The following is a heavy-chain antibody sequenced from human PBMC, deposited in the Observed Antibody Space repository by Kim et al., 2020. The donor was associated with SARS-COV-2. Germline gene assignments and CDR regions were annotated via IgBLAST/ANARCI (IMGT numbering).Heavy chain of an antibody. CDR3: ARDRVAGAGDAFDI. V-gene: IGHV3-7*01. J-gene: IGHJ3*02. D-gene: IGHD1-26*01. Sequence: GGSLRLSCAASGFTFSSYWMSWVRQAPGKGLEWVANIKQDGSEKYYVDSVKGRFTISRDNAKNSLYLQMNSLRAEDTAVYYCARDRVAGAGDAFDIWGQGTMVTVSS. CDR2: IKQDGSEK. CDR1: GFTFSSYW.